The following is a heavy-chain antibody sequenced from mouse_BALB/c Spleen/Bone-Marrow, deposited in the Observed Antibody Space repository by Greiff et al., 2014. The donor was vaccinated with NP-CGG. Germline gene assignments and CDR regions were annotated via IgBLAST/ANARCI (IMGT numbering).Heavy chain of an antibody. J-gene: IGHJ4*01. V-gene: IGHV5-6-5*01. D-gene: IGHD3-2*01. CDR3: ARGDSSGYPYAMDY. CDR2: ISSGGST. CDR1: GFTFSSYA. Sequence: EVKVEESGGGLVKPGGSLKLSCAASGFTFSSYAMSWVRQTPEKRLEWVASISSGGSTYYPDSVKGRFTISRDNARNILYLQMSSLRSEDTAMYYCARGDSSGYPYAMDYWGQGTSVTVSS.